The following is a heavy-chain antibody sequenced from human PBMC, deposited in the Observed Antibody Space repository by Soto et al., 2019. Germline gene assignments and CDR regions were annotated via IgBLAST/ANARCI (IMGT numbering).Heavy chain of an antibody. CDR1: GFTFSRFA. J-gene: IGHJ5*02. CDR2: ISNSGGRT. Sequence: VQLLESGGGLVQPGGSLRLSCAASGFTFSRFAMSWVRQAPGKGLEWVSRISNSGGRTYYADSVKGRFTISRDNSKNTLYVQMNSLRAEDTAIYYCAKDHFQSASGSYSWFDPWGQGTLVTVSS. V-gene: IGHV3-23*01. CDR3: AKDHFQSASGSYSWFDP. D-gene: IGHD3-10*01.